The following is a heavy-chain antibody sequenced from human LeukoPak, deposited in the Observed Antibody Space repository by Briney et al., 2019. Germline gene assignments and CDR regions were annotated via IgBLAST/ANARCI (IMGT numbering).Heavy chain of an antibody. Sequence: ASVKVSCKASGYTFTGYYMHWVRQAPGQGLEWMGWINPNSGGTNYAQKFQGWVTMTRDTSISTAYMELSRLGSDDTAVYYCARGSEYCSSTSCRVTSSMDVWGQGTTVTVSS. D-gene: IGHD2-2*01. CDR2: INPNSGGT. CDR3: ARGSEYCSSTSCRVTSSMDV. CDR1: GYTFTGYY. J-gene: IGHJ6*02. V-gene: IGHV1-2*04.